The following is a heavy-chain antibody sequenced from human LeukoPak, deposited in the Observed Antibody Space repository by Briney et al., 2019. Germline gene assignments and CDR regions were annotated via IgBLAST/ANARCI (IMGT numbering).Heavy chain of an antibody. Sequence: GGSLRLSCVASGFTFSDYWMSWVRQAPGTGLEWVANIETDGDEKNYVDSVKGRFTISRDNARNSLYLQMSNLRVEDTAVYYCARDIPSGFYTPDYWGRGTLVTVSS. CDR1: GFTFSDYW. CDR3: ARDIPSGFYTPDY. D-gene: IGHD5-12*01. V-gene: IGHV3-7*01. CDR2: IETDGDEK. J-gene: IGHJ4*02.